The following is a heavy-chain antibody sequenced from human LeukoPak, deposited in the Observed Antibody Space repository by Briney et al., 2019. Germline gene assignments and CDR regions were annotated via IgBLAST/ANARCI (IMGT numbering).Heavy chain of an antibody. V-gene: IGHV3-30-3*01. CDR2: IPYDGSNK. CDR1: GFTFSSYA. Sequence: PGGSLRLSCAASGFTFSSYAMHWVRQAPGKGLEWVAVIPYDGSNKYYADSVKGRFTISRDNSKNTLYLQMNSLRAEDTAVYYCARDGDYYDGSGYFDYWGQGTLVTVSS. CDR3: ARDGDYYDGSGYFDY. D-gene: IGHD3-22*01. J-gene: IGHJ4*02.